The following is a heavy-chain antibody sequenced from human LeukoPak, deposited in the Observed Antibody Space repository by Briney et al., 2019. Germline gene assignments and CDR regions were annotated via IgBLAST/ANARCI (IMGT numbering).Heavy chain of an antibody. V-gene: IGHV1-8*02. D-gene: IGHD1-26*01. Sequence: ASVKVSCKASGGTFSSYAISWVRQATGQGLEWMGWMNPNSGNTGYAQKFQGRVTMTRNTSISTAYMELSSLRSEDTAVYYCARAVGATDFDYWGQGTLVTAS. CDR2: MNPNSGNT. CDR3: ARAVGATDFDY. J-gene: IGHJ4*02. CDR1: GGTFSSYA.